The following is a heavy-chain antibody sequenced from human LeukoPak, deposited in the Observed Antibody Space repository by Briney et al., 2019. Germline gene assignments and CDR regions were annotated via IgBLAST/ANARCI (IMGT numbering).Heavy chain of an antibody. CDR1: GGSISSYY. Sequence: SETLSLTCTVSGGSISSYYWSWIRQPPGKGLEWIGYIYYSGSTNYNPSLKSRVTISVDTSKNQFSLKPSSVTAADTAVYYCARDRVDGSGSYYFGFDPWGQGTLVTVSS. CDR3: ARDRVDGSGSYYFGFDP. D-gene: IGHD3-10*01. CDR2: IYYSGST. V-gene: IGHV4-59*01. J-gene: IGHJ5*02.